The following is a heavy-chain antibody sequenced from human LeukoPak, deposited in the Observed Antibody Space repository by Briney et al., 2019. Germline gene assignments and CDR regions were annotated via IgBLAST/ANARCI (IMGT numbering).Heavy chain of an antibody. V-gene: IGHV3-21*01. CDR3: ARVEYYDFWSGYYSRDYYYMDV. Sequence: GGSLRLSCAASGFTFSSYSMNWVRQAPGKGLEWVSSISSSSSYIYYADSVKGRFTISRDNAKNSLYLQMNSLRAEDTAVYYCARVEYYDFWSGYYSRDYYYMDVWGKGTTVTVSS. D-gene: IGHD3-3*01. J-gene: IGHJ6*03. CDR2: ISSSSSYI. CDR1: GFTFSSYS.